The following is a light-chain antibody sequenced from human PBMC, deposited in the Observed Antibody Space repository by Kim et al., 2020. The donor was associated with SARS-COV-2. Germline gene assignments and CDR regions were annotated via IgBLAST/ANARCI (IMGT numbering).Light chain of an antibody. CDR1: QDVDIY. CDR3: QQRKYWPPVT. V-gene: IGKV3-11*01. CDR2: DES. Sequence: ETVLTQSPATLSLSPGERATLSCRASQDVDIYLAWYQQKPGQAPRLLIYDESNRATGVPARFSGSGSGTEFSLTISSLEPEDFAVYYCQQRKYWPPVTFGGGTKVDIK. J-gene: IGKJ4*01.